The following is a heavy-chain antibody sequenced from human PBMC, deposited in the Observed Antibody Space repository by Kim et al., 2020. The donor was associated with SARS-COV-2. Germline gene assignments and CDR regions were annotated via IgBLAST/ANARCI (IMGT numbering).Heavy chain of an antibody. Sequence: SVKVSCKASGGTFTRNTFSWVRQAPGQGLEWMGRIIPTLGLANYAQKFQGRVTINADTSTSTVYMELRSLRSEDTAVYYCARESTPHYYDSSGSFDYWGQGSLVTVSS. CDR1: GGTFTRNT. J-gene: IGHJ4*02. CDR3: ARESTPHYYDSSGSFDY. D-gene: IGHD3-22*01. V-gene: IGHV1-69*04. CDR2: IIPTLGLA.